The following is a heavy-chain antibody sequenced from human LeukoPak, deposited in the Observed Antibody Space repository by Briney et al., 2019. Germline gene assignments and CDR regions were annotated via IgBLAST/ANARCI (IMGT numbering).Heavy chain of an antibody. V-gene: IGHV3-7*05. CDR1: GFTFSSYW. Sequence: PGGSLRLSCAASGFTFSSYWMTWVRQAPGKGLEWVANIGEDGSEKYYVDSVKGQFTISRDNAKNSLFLQMNSLRAEDTAVYFCARGFMWHVYWGQGTLVTVSS. D-gene: IGHD2-21*01. J-gene: IGHJ4*02. CDR2: IGEDGSEK. CDR3: ARGFMWHVY.